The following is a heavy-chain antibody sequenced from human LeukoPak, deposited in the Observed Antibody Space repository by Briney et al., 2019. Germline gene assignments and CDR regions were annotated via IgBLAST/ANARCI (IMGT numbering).Heavy chain of an antibody. D-gene: IGHD3-9*01. V-gene: IGHV3-21*06. CDR3: ARGHYDVLTSSYKWTPDY. Sequence: GGSLRLSCAAPGFTFSTYNMNWVRQAPGKGLEWVSSTTSGGGYTYYADSVKGRFTTSRDNAKNSLSLRLDSLRAEDTAVYYCARGHYDVLTSSYKWTPDYWGQGTLVTVSS. CDR1: GFTFSTYN. J-gene: IGHJ4*02. CDR2: TTSGGGYT.